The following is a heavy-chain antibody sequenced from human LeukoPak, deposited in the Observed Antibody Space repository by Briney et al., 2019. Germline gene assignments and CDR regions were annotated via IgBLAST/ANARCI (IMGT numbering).Heavy chain of an antibody. D-gene: IGHD4-23*01. CDR2: ISKDETTK. Sequence: GGSLSVSCAGSGFSFSGYLLSWVRQAPGKGLEWVATISKDETTKWYDDSVRGRFTISRDNAKNSLYLEMTSLRAEDTAVYYCARLLGMVTTFDYWGQGTLVTVSS. J-gene: IGHJ4*02. CDR1: GFSFSGYL. V-gene: IGHV3-7*01. CDR3: ARLLGMVTTFDY.